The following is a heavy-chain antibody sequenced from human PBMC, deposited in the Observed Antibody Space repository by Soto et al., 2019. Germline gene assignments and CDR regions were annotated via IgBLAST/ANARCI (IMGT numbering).Heavy chain of an antibody. D-gene: IGHD4-17*01. CDR2: IKRQTDGGTT. V-gene: IGHV3-15*07. J-gene: IGHJ4*02. CDR3: TIGHYGG. Sequence: EAQLVESGGGLVKPGGSLRLSCAASGFTFSDAWMNWVRQAPGKGLEWVGHIKRQTDGGTTDYAAPVKGRFTISRDDSKNTLYLQMNSLKTEDTAVYFCTIGHYGGWGQGTLVTVSS. CDR1: GFTFSDAW.